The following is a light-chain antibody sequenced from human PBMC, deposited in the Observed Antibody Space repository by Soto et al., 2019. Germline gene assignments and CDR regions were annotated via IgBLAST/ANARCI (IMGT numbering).Light chain of an antibody. Sequence: QSALTQPSSVSGSPGQSVTISCTGTSSDVGGYNYVSWYQQHPGKAPKLMIYDVSQRPSGVPNRFSGSKSDNTASLIISGLQAEDEADYYCCSYAGTYTWVFGGGTKLTVL. CDR1: SSDVGGYNY. J-gene: IGLJ3*02. CDR3: CSYAGTYTWV. V-gene: IGLV2-11*01. CDR2: DVS.